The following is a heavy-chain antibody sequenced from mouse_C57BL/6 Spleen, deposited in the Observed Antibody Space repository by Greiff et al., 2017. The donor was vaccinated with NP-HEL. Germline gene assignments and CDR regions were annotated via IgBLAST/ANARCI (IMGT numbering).Heavy chain of an antibody. V-gene: IGHV1-19*01. CDR3: ARSGNYSYYFDY. CDR1: GYTFTDYY. Sequence: VQLQQSGPVLVKPGASVKMSCKASGYTFTDYYMNWVKQSHGKSLEWIGVINPYNGGTSYNQKFKGKATLTVDKSSSTAYMELNSLTSEDSAVYYCARSGNYSYYFDYWGQGTTLTVSS. D-gene: IGHD2-1*01. J-gene: IGHJ2*01. CDR2: INPYNGGT.